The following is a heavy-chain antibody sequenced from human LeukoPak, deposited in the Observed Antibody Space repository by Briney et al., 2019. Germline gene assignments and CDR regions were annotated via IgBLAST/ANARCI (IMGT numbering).Heavy chain of an antibody. CDR2: IIPILGIA. CDR3: ARDPDYGDYADDY. J-gene: IGHJ4*02. CDR1: GGTFSSYA. D-gene: IGHD4-17*01. Sequence: SVKVSCKASGGTFSSYAISWVRQAPGQGLEWMGRIIPILGIANYAQKFQGGVTITADKSTSTAYMELSSLRSEDTAVYYCARDPDYGDYADDYWGQGTLVTVSS. V-gene: IGHV1-69*04.